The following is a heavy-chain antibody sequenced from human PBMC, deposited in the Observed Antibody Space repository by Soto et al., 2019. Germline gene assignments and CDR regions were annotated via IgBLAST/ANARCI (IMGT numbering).Heavy chain of an antibody. Sequence: SETLSLTCTVSSGSVSSGNYYWSWIRQPPGKGLEWIGFIYYTGSTSYNPSLKSRVTTSIDTSKNQFSLKLTSVTAADTAVYYCASALYCSGGSCSFDPWGQGTLVTVS. D-gene: IGHD2-15*01. CDR2: IYYTGST. J-gene: IGHJ5*02. V-gene: IGHV4-61*01. CDR1: SGSVSSGNYY. CDR3: ASALYCSGGSCSFDP.